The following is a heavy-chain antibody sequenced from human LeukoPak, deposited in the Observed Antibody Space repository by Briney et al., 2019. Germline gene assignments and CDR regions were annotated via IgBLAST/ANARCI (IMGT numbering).Heavy chain of an antibody. V-gene: IGHV4-59*01. D-gene: IGHD5-24*01. CDR3: ERGRDGYNDGFDI. CDR2: IYHSGTT. J-gene: IGHJ3*02. Sequence: PSETLSLTCTVSGGSISSYYWSWIRQPPGKGLEWIGYIYHSGTTSYSPSLKSRITISVDTSKNQFSLKLTSVAAADTAVYYCERGRDGYNDGFDIWGQGTTVTVSS. CDR1: GGSISSYY.